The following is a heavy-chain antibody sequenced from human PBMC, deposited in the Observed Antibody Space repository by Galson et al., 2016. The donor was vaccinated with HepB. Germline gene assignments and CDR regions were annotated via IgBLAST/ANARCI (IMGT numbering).Heavy chain of an antibody. CDR3: ARVRYYGSGTYYYYFYGMDV. V-gene: IGHV4-34*01. J-gene: IGHJ6*02. CDR2: INHSGTT. CDR1: DGSFSGYY. D-gene: IGHD3-10*01. Sequence: ETLSLTCAVYDGSFSGYYWTWIRQPPGKGLEWIAEINHSGTTNYDSSLKSRVTISMAPSQNQFSLKLTSVTAADTAVYYCARVRYYGSGTYYYYFYGMDVWGPGTTVTVSS.